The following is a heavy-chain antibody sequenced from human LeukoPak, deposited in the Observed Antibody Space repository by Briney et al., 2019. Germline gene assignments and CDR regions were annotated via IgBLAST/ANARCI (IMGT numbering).Heavy chain of an antibody. Sequence: SETLSLTCTVSGGSISIYYWSWIRQPPGKGLEWIGYIYYSGSTNYNPSLKSRVTISEDTSKNQFSLKLSSVTAADTAVYFCARDGSSGHAFDIWGQGTMVTVSS. J-gene: IGHJ3*02. CDR1: GGSISIYY. CDR3: ARDGSSGHAFDI. V-gene: IGHV4-59*01. CDR2: IYYSGST. D-gene: IGHD6-19*01.